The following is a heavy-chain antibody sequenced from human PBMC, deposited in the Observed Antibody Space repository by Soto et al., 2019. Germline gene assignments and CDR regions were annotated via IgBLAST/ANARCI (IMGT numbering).Heavy chain of an antibody. J-gene: IGHJ1*01. CDR1: GASVSSGDFY. D-gene: IGHD2-2*01. CDR2: IYYSGCT. V-gene: IGHV4-61*08. CDR3: ARGDARYCTTTSCYQTPVRAEYFQH. Sequence: QVQLQESGPGLVKPSETLSLTCTVSGASVSSGDFYWTWIRQPPGKGLEWIGYIYYSGCTDYNPPLKSRVIISVDTSKNQFTVRMSSVTAADTAVYYCARGDARYCTTTSCYQTPVRAEYFQHWGQGTLVTVSS.